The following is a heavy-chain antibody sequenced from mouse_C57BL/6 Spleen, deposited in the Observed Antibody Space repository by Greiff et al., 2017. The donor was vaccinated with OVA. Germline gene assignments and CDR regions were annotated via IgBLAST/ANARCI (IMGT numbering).Heavy chain of an antibody. CDR3: AREDRNFDV. V-gene: IGHV1-42*01. CDR1: GYSFTGYY. J-gene: IGHJ1*03. CDR2: INPSTGGT. Sequence: VQLQQPGPELVKPGASVKISCKASGYSFTGYYMNWVKQSPEKSLEWIGEINPSTGGTTYNQKFKAKATLTVDKSSSTAYMQLKSLTSEDSAVYYCAREDRNFDVWGTGTTVTVSS.